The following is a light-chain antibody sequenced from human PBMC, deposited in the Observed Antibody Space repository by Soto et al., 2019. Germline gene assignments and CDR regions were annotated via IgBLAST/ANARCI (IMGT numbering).Light chain of an antibody. CDR2: DVT. CDR3: CSYSSSSPVV. CDR1: NSDIGTFYF. V-gene: IGLV2-11*01. Sequence: QSVLTQPRSVSGSPGQSVTISCTGTNSDIGTFYFVSWYQQYPDKGPKLIIYDVTERPSGVPDRFSGSKSGNTASLTISGLQAEDEADYYCCSYSSSSPVVFGGGTKVTVL. J-gene: IGLJ2*01.